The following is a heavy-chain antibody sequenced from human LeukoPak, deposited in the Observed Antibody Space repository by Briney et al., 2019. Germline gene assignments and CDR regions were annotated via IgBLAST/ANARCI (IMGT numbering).Heavy chain of an antibody. V-gene: IGHV3-53*01. J-gene: IGHJ4*02. CDR1: GFIVSHNY. D-gene: IGHD6-13*01. CDR3: ARGPRYSFY. CDR2: IYIDGTT. Sequence: GGSLRLSCAASGFIVSHNYMTWVRQAPGKGLERISVIYIDGTTYYADSVKGRFTFSRDQANNTLYLQMNTLRDEDTAVYYCARGPRYSFYWGQGTLVSVSS.